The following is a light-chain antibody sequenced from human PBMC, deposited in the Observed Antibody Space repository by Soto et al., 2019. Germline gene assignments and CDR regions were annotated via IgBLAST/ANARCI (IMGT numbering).Light chain of an antibody. CDR3: QQYNNWPFT. Sequence: EVVMRQSPATLSVSPGEGATLSCRASQSVSSSYLAWYQHKPGQTPRLLIYDTSTRATGVPARFSGSGSGTEFTLTISSLQSEDFAVYYCQQYNNWPFTFGGGTNVDIK. V-gene: IGKV3-15*01. CDR1: QSVSSSY. CDR2: DTS. J-gene: IGKJ4*01.